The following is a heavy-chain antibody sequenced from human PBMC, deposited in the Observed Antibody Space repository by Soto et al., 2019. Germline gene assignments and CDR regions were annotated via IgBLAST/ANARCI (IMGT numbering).Heavy chain of an antibody. CDR2: IYSGGST. CDR1: GFTVSSNY. Sequence: GGSLRLSCAASGFTVSSNYMSWVRQAPGKGLEWVSVIYSGGSTYYADSVKGRFTISRDNSKNTLYLQMDSLRAEDTAVYYCARQSWGDSSGYSFGAFDIWGQGTMLTVSS. D-gene: IGHD3-22*01. V-gene: IGHV3-66*04. CDR3: ARQSWGDSSGYSFGAFDI. J-gene: IGHJ3*02.